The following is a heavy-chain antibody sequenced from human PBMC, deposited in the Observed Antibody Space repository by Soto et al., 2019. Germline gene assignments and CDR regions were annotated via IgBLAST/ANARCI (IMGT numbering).Heavy chain of an antibody. V-gene: IGHV4-39*01. CDR1: GGSISSSSYY. CDR2: IYYNGST. J-gene: IGHJ5*02. D-gene: IGHD2-15*01. Sequence: QLQLQESGPGLVKPSETLSLTCTDSGGSISSSSYYWGWIRQPPGKGLEWIGSIYYNGSTYYNPSLKSRVTISVDTSKNQFSLKLSSVTAADTAVYYCARHGGDIVVVVAAPNWFDPWGQGTLVTVSS. CDR3: ARHGGDIVVVVAAPNWFDP.